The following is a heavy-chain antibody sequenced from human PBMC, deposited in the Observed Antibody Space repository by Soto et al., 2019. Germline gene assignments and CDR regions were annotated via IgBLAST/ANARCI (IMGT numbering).Heavy chain of an antibody. CDR2: ISGSGGST. J-gene: IGHJ6*03. CDR1: GFTFSSYA. D-gene: IGHD5-18*01. V-gene: IGHV3-23*01. Sequence: GGSLRLSCAASGFTFSSYAMSWVRQAPGKGLEWVSAISGSGGSTYYADSVKGRFTISRDNSKNTLYLQMDSLRAEDTAVYYCAKSLQQGPYIYYYYMDVWGKGTTVTVSS. CDR3: AKSLQQGPYIYYYYMDV.